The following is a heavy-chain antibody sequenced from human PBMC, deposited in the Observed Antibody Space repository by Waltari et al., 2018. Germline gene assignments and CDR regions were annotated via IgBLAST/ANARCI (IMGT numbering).Heavy chain of an antibody. V-gene: IGHV3-48*03. Sequence: EVQLVESGGGLVQPGGSLRLSCEGSGFSFSNFEMNWVRQAPGKGLEWVSYIVRSGQTTYYADSVKGRFTVSRDNAKNSLYLQMDSLRTEDTAVYYCARGYSRTWDGNWFDPWGQGTLVTVSS. CDR2: IVRSGQTT. D-gene: IGHD6-13*01. J-gene: IGHJ5*02. CDR1: GFSFSNFE. CDR3: ARGYSRTWDGNWFDP.